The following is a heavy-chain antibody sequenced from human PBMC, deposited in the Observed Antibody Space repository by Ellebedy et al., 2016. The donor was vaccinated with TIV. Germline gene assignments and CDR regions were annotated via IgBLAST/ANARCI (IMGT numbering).Heavy chain of an antibody. J-gene: IGHJ5*02. Sequence: GGSLRLSXAASGFTFSSYAMSWVRQAPGKGLEWVSAISGSGGSTYYADSVKGRFTISRDNSKNTLYLQMNSLRAEDTAVYYCARTYGDYGGDWFDPWGQGTLVTVSS. CDR3: ARTYGDYGGDWFDP. CDR2: ISGSGGST. D-gene: IGHD4-17*01. CDR1: GFTFSSYA. V-gene: IGHV3-23*01.